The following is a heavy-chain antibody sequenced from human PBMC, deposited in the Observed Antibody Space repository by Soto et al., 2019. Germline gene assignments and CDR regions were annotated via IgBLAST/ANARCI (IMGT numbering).Heavy chain of an antibody. Sequence: GGSLRFSCAASGFTFSSYSMNWVRQAPGKGLERVSGITGSGAGSYYSDSVKSRITINPDTSNNQLSLQLNSVTPDDTAVYYCARLIGNSWLDSWGQGTLVTVSS. CDR3: ARLIGNSWLDS. CDR1: GFTFSSYS. J-gene: IGHJ5*01. D-gene: IGHD2-8*01. CDR2: ITGSGAGS. V-gene: IGHV3-23*01.